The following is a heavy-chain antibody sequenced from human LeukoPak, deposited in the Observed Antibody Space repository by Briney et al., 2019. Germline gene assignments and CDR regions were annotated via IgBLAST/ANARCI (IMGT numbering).Heavy chain of an antibody. V-gene: IGHV3-33*01. Sequence: PGRSLRLSCAASGFTFSSYGMHWVRQAPGRGLEWVAVIWYDGSNKYYADSVKGRFTISRDNSKNTLYLQMNSLRAEDTAVYYCVTFRYSSGWPDYWGQGTLVTVSS. J-gene: IGHJ4*02. D-gene: IGHD6-19*01. CDR1: GFTFSSYG. CDR2: IWYDGSNK. CDR3: VTFRYSSGWPDY.